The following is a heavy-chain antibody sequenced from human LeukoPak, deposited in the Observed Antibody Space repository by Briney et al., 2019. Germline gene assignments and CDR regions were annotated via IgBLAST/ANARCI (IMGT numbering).Heavy chain of an antibody. CDR3: ARGGFWSGYYYRPFDY. D-gene: IGHD3-3*01. Sequence: RRASVKVSCKASGYTFNAYYIHWVRQAPGQGLEWMGGIIPIFGTANYAQKFQGRVTITTDESTSTAYMELGSLRSEETAVYFCARGGFWSGYYYRPFDYWGQGTLVTVSS. J-gene: IGHJ4*02. CDR1: GYTFNAYY. V-gene: IGHV1-69*05. CDR2: IIPIFGTA.